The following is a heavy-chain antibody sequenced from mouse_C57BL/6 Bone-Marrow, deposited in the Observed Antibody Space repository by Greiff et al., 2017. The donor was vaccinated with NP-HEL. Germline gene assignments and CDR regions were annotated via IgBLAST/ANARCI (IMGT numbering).Heavy chain of an antibody. CDR3: TTGDGYYLYAMDY. D-gene: IGHD2-3*01. CDR2: IDPENGDT. Sequence: EVQLQQSGAELVRPGASVKLSCTASGFNIKDDYMHWVKQRPEQGLEWIGWIDPENGDTEYASKFQGKATITADTSSNTAYLQLSSLTSEDTAVYYCTTGDGYYLYAMDYWGQGTSVTVSS. J-gene: IGHJ4*01. CDR1: GFNIKDDY. V-gene: IGHV14-4*01.